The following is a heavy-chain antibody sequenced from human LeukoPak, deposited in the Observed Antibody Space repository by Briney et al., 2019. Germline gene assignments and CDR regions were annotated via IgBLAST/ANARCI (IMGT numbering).Heavy chain of an antibody. J-gene: IGHJ4*02. CDR3: AKEHYGSGSYYLDY. V-gene: IGHV7-4-1*02. CDR1: GYSFTNFP. CDR2: INTNTGDP. Sequence: GASVTVSCKASGYSFTNFPINWVRQAPGQGLEWMGWINTNTGDPTYAQAFTGRFVFSLDTSVSTAYLQISSLKAEDTAVYYCAKEHYGSGSYYLDYWGQGTLVTVSS. D-gene: IGHD3-10*01.